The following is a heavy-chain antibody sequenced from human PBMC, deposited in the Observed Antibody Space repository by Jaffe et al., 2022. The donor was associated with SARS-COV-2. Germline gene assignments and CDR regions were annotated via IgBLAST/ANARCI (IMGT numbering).Heavy chain of an antibody. V-gene: IGHV3-23*01. CDR3: ARRGPSTRGKTAAGEFNCFDP. CDR1: GFTFSIYA. Sequence: EVHLLESGGNLVQPGGSLRLSCAASGFTFSIYAMSWVRQAPGKGLEWVAVVSASGNSTFYADSVKGRFTISRDNSKDTLFLQMDSLGVEDTAVYYCARRGPSTRGKTAAGEFNCFDPWGQGTLVTVSS. CDR2: VSASGNST. D-gene: IGHD6-25*01. J-gene: IGHJ5*02.